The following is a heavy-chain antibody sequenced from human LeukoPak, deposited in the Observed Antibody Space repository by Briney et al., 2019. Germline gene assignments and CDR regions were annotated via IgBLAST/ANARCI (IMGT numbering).Heavy chain of an antibody. Sequence: PSETLSLTCTVSAYSISSDYYWSWIRQPPGKGLEWIGYIYYSGSTNYNPSLKSRVTISVDTSKNRFSLKLSSVTAADTAVYYCARVEEGYGSGRRENYYYYYMDVWGKGTTVTISS. CDR3: ARVEEGYGSGRRENYYYYYMDV. CDR2: IYYSGST. D-gene: IGHD3-10*01. CDR1: AYSISSDYY. J-gene: IGHJ6*03. V-gene: IGHV4-61*01.